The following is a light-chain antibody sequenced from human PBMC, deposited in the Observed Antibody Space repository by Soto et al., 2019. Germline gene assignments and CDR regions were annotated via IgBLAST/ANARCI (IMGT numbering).Light chain of an antibody. J-gene: IGKJ2*01. CDR2: GAS. CDR1: QSVWSIY. Sequence: EIVLTQSPGTLSLSPGDRATLSCRASQSVWSIYLAWYQQKPGQAPTLLIYGASNRATSIPDRFSGSGSGTDFTLTISRLEPEDFAVYYWQQYGNSPPRTFGQGTKLEIK. V-gene: IGKV3-20*01. CDR3: QQYGNSPPRT.